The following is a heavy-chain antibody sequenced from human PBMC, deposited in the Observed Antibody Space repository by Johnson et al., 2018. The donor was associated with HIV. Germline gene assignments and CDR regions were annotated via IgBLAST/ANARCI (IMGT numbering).Heavy chain of an antibody. Sequence: VQLVESGGGLVQPGGSLRLSCAASGFTFSSYGMHWVRQASGKGLEWVGRIRSKANSYATAYAASVKGRFTISRDDSKNTAYLQMNSLRAEDTAVYYCARAPRWFNVFDIWGQGTMVTVSS. J-gene: IGHJ3*02. V-gene: IGHV3-73*01. CDR3: ARAPRWFNVFDI. CDR1: GFTFSSYG. D-gene: IGHD4-23*01. CDR2: IRSKANSYAT.